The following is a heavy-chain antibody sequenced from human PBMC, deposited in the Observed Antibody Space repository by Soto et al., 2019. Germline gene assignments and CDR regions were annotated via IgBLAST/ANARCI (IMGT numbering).Heavy chain of an antibody. J-gene: IGHJ5*02. CDR1: GFSFSNFA. V-gene: IGHV3-23*01. Sequence: EVQLLQSGGDLVQPGWSLRVSCVASGFSFSNFAMSWVRQAPGKGLEWVSGIRGSGAESNYADSVGGRFTISSDNSKNTVYLEMPGLYVGDTPVYYCARSEGADGVVWFDTWGQGTLVTVSS. CDR2: IRGSGAES. CDR3: ARSEGADGVVWFDT. D-gene: IGHD1-26*01.